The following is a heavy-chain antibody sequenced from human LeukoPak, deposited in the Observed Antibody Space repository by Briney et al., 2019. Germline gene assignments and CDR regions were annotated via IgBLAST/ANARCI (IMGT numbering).Heavy chain of an antibody. D-gene: IGHD6-19*01. Sequence: VASVKVSCKASGFTFTSSAVQWVRQARGQRLEWIGWIVVGSGNTNYAQKFQDRVTMTRDTSTSTVYMELSSLRSEDTAVYYCARVHDSDWYFDYWGQGTLVTVSS. CDR2: IVVGSGNT. J-gene: IGHJ4*02. CDR1: GFTFTSSA. CDR3: ARVHDSDWYFDY. V-gene: IGHV1-58*01.